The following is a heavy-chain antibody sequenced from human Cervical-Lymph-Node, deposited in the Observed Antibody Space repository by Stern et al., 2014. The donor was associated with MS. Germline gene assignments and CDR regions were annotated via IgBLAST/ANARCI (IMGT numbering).Heavy chain of an antibody. CDR2: IYSNVKS. J-gene: IGHJ2*01. Sequence: VQLVESGPGLVKPSETLSLTCTVSGGSISSDYWSWIRQSPGQGLEWIGYIYSNVKSNYNPSLKSRVTISVDTSKNQFSLKLTSVTAADTAVYYCARIGEGIAALHWYFDLWGRGTLVTVSS. V-gene: IGHV4-59*01. CDR3: ARIGEGIAALHWYFDL. CDR1: GGSISSDY. D-gene: IGHD6-13*01.